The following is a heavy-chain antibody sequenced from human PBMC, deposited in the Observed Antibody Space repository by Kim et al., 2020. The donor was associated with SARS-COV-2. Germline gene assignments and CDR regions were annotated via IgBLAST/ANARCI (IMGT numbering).Heavy chain of an antibody. V-gene: IGHV3-48*03. J-gene: IGHJ4*02. CDR2: ISSSGSTI. CDR3: ARLIVGAESVDY. CDR1: GFTFSSYE. Sequence: GGSLRLSCAASGFTFSSYEMNWVRQAPGKGLEWVSYISSSGSTIYYADSVKGRFTISRDNAKNSLYLQMNSLRAEDTAVYYCARLIVGAESVDYWGQGTLVTVSS. D-gene: IGHD1-26*01.